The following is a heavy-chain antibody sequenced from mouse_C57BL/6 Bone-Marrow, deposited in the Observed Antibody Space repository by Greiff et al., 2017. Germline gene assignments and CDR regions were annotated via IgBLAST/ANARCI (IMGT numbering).Heavy chain of an antibody. V-gene: IGHV1-62-2*01. CDR1: GYTFPEHT. J-gene: IGHJ1*03. Sequence: QVQLQQSGAELAKPGASVKLSCKASGYTFPEHTIHWVKQRSGQGLEWIGWFYPGSGSIKYNEKFKDKATLTADKSSSTVYMEFGRLTSEDSAVYVCARHTCRGEYFDDWGTGTTVTVSS. CDR2: FYPGSGSI. CDR3: ARHTCRGEYFDD.